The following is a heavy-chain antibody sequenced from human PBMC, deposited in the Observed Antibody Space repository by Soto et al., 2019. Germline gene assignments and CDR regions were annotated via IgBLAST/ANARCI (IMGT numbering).Heavy chain of an antibody. CDR3: ARGPEDIFGVVINKLGLDP. V-gene: IGHV4-59*01. CDR2: IYYSGST. D-gene: IGHD3-3*02. Sequence: SETLSLTCTVSGGSISSYYWSWIRQPPGKGLEWIGYIYYSGSTNYNPSLKSRVTISVDTSKNQFSLKLSSVTAADTAVYYCARGPEDIFGVVINKLGLDPWGQGTLVTVYS. J-gene: IGHJ5*02. CDR1: GGSISSYY.